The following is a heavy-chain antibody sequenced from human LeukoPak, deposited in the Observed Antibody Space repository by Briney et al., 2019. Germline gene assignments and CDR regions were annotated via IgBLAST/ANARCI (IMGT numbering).Heavy chain of an antibody. D-gene: IGHD3-3*01. J-gene: IGHJ3*02. CDR1: GGSISSYY. V-gene: IGHV4-59*01. CDR3: ARWDYDFWSGDAFDI. CDR2: IYYSGST. Sequence: SETLSLTCTVSGGSISSYYWSWIRQPPGKGLEWIGYIYYSGSTNYNPSLKSRVTISVDTSKNQFSLKLRSVTAADTAVYYCARWDYDFWSGDAFDIWGQGTMVTVSS.